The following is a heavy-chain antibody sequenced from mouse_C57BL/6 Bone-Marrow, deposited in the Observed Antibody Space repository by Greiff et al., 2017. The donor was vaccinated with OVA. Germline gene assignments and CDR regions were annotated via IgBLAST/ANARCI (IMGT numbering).Heavy chain of an antibody. CDR3: ARAKRRGY. V-gene: IGHV1-81*01. Sequence: QVQLKQSGAELVRPGASVKLSCKASGYTFTSYGISWVKQRPGQGLEWIGEIYPRSGNTYYNEKFKGKATLTADKSSSTAYMELRSLTSADSAVYFCARAKRRGYWGRGTALTVTA. CDR2: IYPRSGNT. J-gene: IGHJ2*01. CDR1: GYTFTSYG.